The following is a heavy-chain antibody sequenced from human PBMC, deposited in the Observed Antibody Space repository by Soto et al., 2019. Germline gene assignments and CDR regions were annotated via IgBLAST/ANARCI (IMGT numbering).Heavy chain of an antibody. J-gene: IGHJ4*02. D-gene: IGHD3-10*01. V-gene: IGHV3-30-3*01. Sequence: QVQLVESGGGVVQPGRSLRLSCAASGFTFSSYAMHWVRQAPGKGLEWVAVISYDGSNKYYADSVKGRFTISRDNSKNTLYLQMNSLRAEDTAVYYCARAYAHYGSGELDYWCQGTLVTVSS. CDR1: GFTFSSYA. CDR2: ISYDGSNK. CDR3: ARAYAHYGSGELDY.